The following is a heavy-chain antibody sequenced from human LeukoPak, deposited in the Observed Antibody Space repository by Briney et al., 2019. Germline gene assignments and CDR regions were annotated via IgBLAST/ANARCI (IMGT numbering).Heavy chain of an antibody. D-gene: IGHD4-23*01. CDR2: IWYDGSNK. Sequence: QPGRSLRLSCAAYGFNFSSYGMEWVRRAPGKGLERVAVIWYDGSNKYYADSVKGRFTISRDDSKNTLYLQMNSLRAEDTAVYYCSRDGGNSDYFDYWGQGTLVTVSS. CDR1: GFNFSSYG. V-gene: IGHV3-33*01. J-gene: IGHJ4*02. CDR3: SRDGGNSDYFDY.